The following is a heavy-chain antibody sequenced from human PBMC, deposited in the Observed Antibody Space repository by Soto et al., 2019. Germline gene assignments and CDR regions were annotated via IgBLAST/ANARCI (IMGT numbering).Heavy chain of an antibody. CDR2: ISGSGGTT. CDR1: GFTFSSNA. CDR3: AKQRAGFGSGSDTYYFDY. V-gene: IGHV3-23*01. Sequence: ESGGGLVQPGGSLRISCIGSGFTFSSNAMSWVRQAPGKGLEWVSAISGSGGTTYYADPVKGRFAVSRDNSNNTLYLQMNSLRAEDTAVYYCAKQRAGFGSGSDTYYFDYWGQGTLVTVSS. J-gene: IGHJ4*02. D-gene: IGHD3-10*01.